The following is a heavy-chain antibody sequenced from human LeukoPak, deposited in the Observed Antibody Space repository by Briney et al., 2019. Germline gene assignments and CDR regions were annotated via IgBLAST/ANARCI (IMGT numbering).Heavy chain of an antibody. CDR1: GFTFDDYA. V-gene: IGHV3-9*01. J-gene: IGHJ4*02. CDR3: AKDQSISGSYGGRFDY. CDR2: ISWNSGSI. D-gene: IGHD1-26*01. Sequence: GRSLRLSCAASGFTFDDYAMHWVRQAPGKGLEWVSGISWNSGSIGYADSVKGRFTISRDNAKNSLYLQMNSLRAEDTALYYCAKDQSISGSYGGRFDYWGQGTLVTVSS.